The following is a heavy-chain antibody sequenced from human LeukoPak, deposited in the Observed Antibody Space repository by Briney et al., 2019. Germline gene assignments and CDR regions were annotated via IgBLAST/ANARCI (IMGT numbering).Heavy chain of an antibody. CDR1: GYTFTSYG. D-gene: IGHD2-21*02. J-gene: IGHJ5*02. V-gene: IGHV1-18*01. CDR3: ARDHGDIVVVTAIQGLSWFDP. CDR2: ISAYNGNT. Sequence: ASVKVSCKASGYTFTSYGISWVRQAPGQGLEWMGWISAYNGNTNYAQKLQGRVTMTTDTSTSTAYMELRSLRSDDTAVYHCARDHGDIVVVTAIQGLSWFDPWGQGTLVTVSS.